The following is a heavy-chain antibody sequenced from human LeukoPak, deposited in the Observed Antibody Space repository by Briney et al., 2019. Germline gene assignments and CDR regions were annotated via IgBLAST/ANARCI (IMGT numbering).Heavy chain of an antibody. J-gene: IGHJ4*02. CDR1: GFTFSSYA. CDR3: ANYCSSTSCYVGYSNYL. CDR2: ISGSGGST. D-gene: IGHD2-2*01. V-gene: IGHV3-23*01. Sequence: GGSLRLSCAASGFTFSSYAMSWVRQAPGKGLEWVSAISGSGGSTYYADSVKGRFTISRDNSKNTLYLQMNSLRAEDTAVYYCANYCSSTSCYVGYSNYLWGQGTLVTVSS.